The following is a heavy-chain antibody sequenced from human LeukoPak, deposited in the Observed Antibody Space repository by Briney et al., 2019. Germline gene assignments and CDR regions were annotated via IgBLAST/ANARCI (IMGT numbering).Heavy chain of an antibody. V-gene: IGHV3-23*01. D-gene: IGHD2-15*01. Sequence: GGSLRLSCAASGVTFSSYAMSWVRQAPGKGLEWVSAISGSGGSTYSADSVKGRFTISRDNSKNTLYLQMNSLRAEDTAIYYCAKTPGVYCSGGSCYVDYWGQGTLVTVSS. CDR3: AKTPGVYCSGGSCYVDY. CDR2: ISGSGGST. J-gene: IGHJ4*02. CDR1: GVTFSSYA.